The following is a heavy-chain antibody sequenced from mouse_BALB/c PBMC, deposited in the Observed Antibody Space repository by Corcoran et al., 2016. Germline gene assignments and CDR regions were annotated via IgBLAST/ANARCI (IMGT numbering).Heavy chain of an antibody. CDR3: ARAPLDYYAMDY. CDR1: GYTFTNYG. J-gene: IGHJ4*01. CDR2: INTYTGEP. V-gene: IGHV9-3-1*01. Sequence: QIQLVQSGPELKKPGETVKISCKASGYTFTNYGMNWVKQAPGKGLKWMGWINTYTGEPTYADDFKGRFAFSFETSASTAYLQINNLKIEDTATYGCARAPLDYYAMDYWGQGTSVTVSS.